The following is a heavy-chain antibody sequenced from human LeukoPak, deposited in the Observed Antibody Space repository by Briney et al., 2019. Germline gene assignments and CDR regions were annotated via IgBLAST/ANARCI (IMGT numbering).Heavy chain of an antibody. CDR2: IRYDGSNK. J-gene: IGHJ4*02. V-gene: IGHV3-30*02. CDR3: AKDPSPSFIAAAGSYYFDY. CDR1: GFTFSSYG. Sequence: GGSLRLSCAASGFTFSSYGMHWVRQAPGKGLEWVAFIRYDGSNKYYAGSVKGRFTISRDNSKNTLYLQMNSLRAEDTAVYYCAKDPSPSFIAAAGSYYFDYWGQGTLVTVSS. D-gene: IGHD6-13*01.